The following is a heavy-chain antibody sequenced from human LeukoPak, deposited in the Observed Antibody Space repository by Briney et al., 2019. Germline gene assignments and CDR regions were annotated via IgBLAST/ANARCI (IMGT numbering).Heavy chain of an antibody. CDR1: GFTFRTFG. J-gene: IGHJ4*02. D-gene: IGHD3-22*01. CDR3: AKGGALGSGSNFDY. CDR2: IRNDGNNK. Sequence: GGSLRLSCAASGFTFRTFGMHWVRQAPGKGLEWVTYIRNDGNNKYYADSVRGRFSISRDNSKNTLYLQLSSLRAEDTAVYYCAKGGALGSGSNFDYWGQGTLVTVSS. V-gene: IGHV3-30*02.